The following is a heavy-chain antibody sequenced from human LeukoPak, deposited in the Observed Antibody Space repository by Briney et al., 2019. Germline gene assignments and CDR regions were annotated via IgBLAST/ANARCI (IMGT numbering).Heavy chain of an antibody. J-gene: IGHJ4*02. CDR1: GFTFSSYG. D-gene: IGHD3-22*01. CDR2: IWYDGSNK. CDR3: ARQFRYDSSGYALDY. V-gene: IGHV3-33*01. Sequence: GRSLRLSCAASGFTFSSYGMHWVRQAPGKGLEWVAVIWYDGSNKYYADSVKGRFTISRDNSKNTLYLQMNSLRAEDTAVYYCARQFRYDSSGYALDYWGQGTLVTVSS.